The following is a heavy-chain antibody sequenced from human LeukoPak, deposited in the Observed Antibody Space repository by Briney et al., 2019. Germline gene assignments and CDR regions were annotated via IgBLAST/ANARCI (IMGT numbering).Heavy chain of an antibody. CDR1: GGTFISYA. J-gene: IGHJ4*02. V-gene: IGHV1-69*06. CDR2: IIPIFGTS. D-gene: IGHD6-13*01. Sequence: ASVKVSCKASGGTFISYAISWVRQAPGQGLDWMGGIIPIFGTSNYAQKFQGRVTINADKSTSTAYMELSSMRSEDTAVYYCARSSIIAAAGPYYFDYWGQGTLVTVSS. CDR3: ARSSIIAAAGPYYFDY.